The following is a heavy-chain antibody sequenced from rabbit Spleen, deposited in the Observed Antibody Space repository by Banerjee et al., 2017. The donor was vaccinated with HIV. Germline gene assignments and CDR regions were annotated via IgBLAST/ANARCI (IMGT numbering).Heavy chain of an antibody. Sequence: QSLEESGGDLVKPGASLTLTCTASGFSFNNNDYMCWVRQAPGKGLEWIGCIYTGNGKTYYASWAKGRFTISKSSSTTVTLQMTSLTAADTATYFCARDAGSYDYIDVYFNLWGPGTLVTVS. V-gene: IGHV1S40*01. D-gene: IGHD8-1*01. CDR3: ARDAGSYDYIDVYFNL. CDR2: IYTGNGKT. CDR1: GFSFNNNDY. J-gene: IGHJ4*01.